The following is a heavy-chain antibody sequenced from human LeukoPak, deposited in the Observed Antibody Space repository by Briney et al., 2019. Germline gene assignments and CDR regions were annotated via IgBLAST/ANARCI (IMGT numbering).Heavy chain of an antibody. CDR3: ARSGGYSSSWSL. Sequence: SETLSLTCTVSGGSISTYYWNWIRQPPGKGLEWVGYISNSGITTYNPSLKSRVTISVDSSKSQFSLKLNSVTAADTAVYYCARSGGYSSSWSLWGQGTLVTVSS. V-gene: IGHV4-59*01. J-gene: IGHJ4*02. CDR2: ISNSGIT. CDR1: GGSISTYY. D-gene: IGHD6-13*01.